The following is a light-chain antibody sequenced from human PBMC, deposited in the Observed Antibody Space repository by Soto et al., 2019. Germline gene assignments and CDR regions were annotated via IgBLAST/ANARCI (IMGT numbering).Light chain of an antibody. Sequence: DIQMTQSPSSLSASVGDRVTITCRASQTIRSDLNWYQQKPGKAPKLLIYAAASLQSGVPSRFSGSGSGTDFTLTISSLQPEDFATYYCQQSYSSPHTFGHGTRLEI. J-gene: IGKJ5*01. CDR1: QTIRSD. CDR3: QQSYSSPHT. V-gene: IGKV1-39*01. CDR2: AAA.